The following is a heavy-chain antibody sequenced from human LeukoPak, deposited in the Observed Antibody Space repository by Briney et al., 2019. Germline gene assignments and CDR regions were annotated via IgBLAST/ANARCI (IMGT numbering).Heavy chain of an antibody. Sequence: PGGSLRLSCAASGFTFSSYVMNWVRQAPGKGLEWVSYIGTSSSTICYADSVKGRFTISRDNAKNSLYLQMNSLRDEDTAVYYCARHDYGGNSGDYWGQGTLVTVSS. V-gene: IGHV3-48*02. J-gene: IGHJ4*02. D-gene: IGHD4-23*01. CDR3: ARHDYGGNSGDY. CDR2: IGTSSSTI. CDR1: GFTFSSYV.